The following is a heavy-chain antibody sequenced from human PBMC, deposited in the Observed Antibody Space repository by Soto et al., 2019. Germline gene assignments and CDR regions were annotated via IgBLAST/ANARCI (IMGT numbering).Heavy chain of an antibody. D-gene: IGHD3-3*01. CDR1: GGSISSGGYY. J-gene: IGHJ4*02. V-gene: IGHV4-31*03. Sequence: QVQLQESGPGLVKPSQTLSLTCTVSGGSISSGGYYWSWIRQHPGKGLEGIGYIYYCGSTYYNPSLKSRVTISVDTSKNQFSLKLSSVTAADTAVYYCARSTVLEAFDYWGQGTLVTVSS. CDR2: IYYCGST. CDR3: ARSTVLEAFDY.